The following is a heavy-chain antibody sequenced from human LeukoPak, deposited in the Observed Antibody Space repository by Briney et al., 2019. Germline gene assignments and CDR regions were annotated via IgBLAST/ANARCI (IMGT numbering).Heavy chain of an antibody. CDR3: ARCNSWYDY. D-gene: IGHD6-13*01. CDR2: ISSSGSTM. V-gene: IGHV3-48*03. Sequence: PGGSLRLSCAASGFSFSSYEMNWVRQAPGKGLEWISYISSSGSTMYADSVKGRFTISRDNAKNSLYLQINSLRAEDTAVYYCARCNSWYDYWGQGTLLTVSS. J-gene: IGHJ4*02. CDR1: GFSFSSYE.